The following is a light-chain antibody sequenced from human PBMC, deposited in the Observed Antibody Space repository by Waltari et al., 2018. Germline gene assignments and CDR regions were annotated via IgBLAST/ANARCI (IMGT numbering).Light chain of an antibody. J-gene: IGKJ1*01. CDR3: QQYGSSPT. CDR2: GAS. CDR1: QSVSSSY. Sequence: EIVLTQSPGTLSLSTGERATIHCRASQSVSSSYLAWYHQKPGQAPRLLIYGASSRATGIPDRFSGSGSGTDFTLTISRLEPEDFAVYYCQQYGSSPTFGQGTKVEIK. V-gene: IGKV3-20*01.